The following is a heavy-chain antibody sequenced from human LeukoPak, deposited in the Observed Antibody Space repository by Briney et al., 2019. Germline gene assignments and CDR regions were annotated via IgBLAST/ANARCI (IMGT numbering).Heavy chain of an antibody. J-gene: IGHJ4*02. CDR1: GFTFSHYG. D-gene: IGHD1-7*01. Sequence: GGSLRLSCAASGFTFSHYGVHWVRQAPGKGLGWVSYISSSSSTIYYADSVKGRFTISRDNAKNSLYLQMNSLRAEDTAVYYCARDFIAGTTYFDYWGQGTLVTVSS. CDR2: ISSSSSTI. V-gene: IGHV3-48*01. CDR3: ARDFIAGTTYFDY.